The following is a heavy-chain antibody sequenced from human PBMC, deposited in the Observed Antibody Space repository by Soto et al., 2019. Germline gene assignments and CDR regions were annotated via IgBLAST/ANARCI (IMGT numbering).Heavy chain of an antibody. CDR3: AREVSYDSSGFRDY. D-gene: IGHD3-22*01. J-gene: IGHJ4*02. Sequence: GGSLRLSCAASGFTFSSYSMNWVRQAPWKWLEWVSSISSSSSYIYYADSVKGRFTISRDNAKNSLYLQMNSLRDEETAVYYCAREVSYDSSGFRDYWGQGXLVTVYS. CDR1: GFTFSSYS. CDR2: ISSSSSYI. V-gene: IGHV3-21*01.